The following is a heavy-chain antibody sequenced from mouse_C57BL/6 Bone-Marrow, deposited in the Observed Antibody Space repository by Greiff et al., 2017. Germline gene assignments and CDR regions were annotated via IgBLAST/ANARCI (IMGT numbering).Heavy chain of an antibody. J-gene: IGHJ1*03. CDR3: ACDIKGSYWYFDV. CDR2: INPSNGGT. CDR1: GYTFTSYW. Sequence: VQPQQSGTELVKPGALVKLFCKASGYTFTSYWMHWVKQRPGQGLEWIGNINPSNGGTKYNEKFKSKATLTVDKSSSTAYMQLSSLTSEDSAVYYGACDIKGSYWYFDVWGTGTTVTVSS. D-gene: IGHD1-1*01. V-gene: IGHV1-53*01.